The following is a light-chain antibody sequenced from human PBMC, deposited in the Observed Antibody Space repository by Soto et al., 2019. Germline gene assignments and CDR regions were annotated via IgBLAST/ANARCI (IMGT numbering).Light chain of an antibody. J-gene: IGKJ1*01. Sequence: DLQMTQSPSSLSTSVGDRVTITCRASQSISDYLNWYQQKPGKVPNLLIYAASRLQSGVPSRFSGSGSGTDFTLTISSLQPEDFATYYCQQSYITPWTFGQGTRVEIK. CDR3: QQSYITPWT. CDR2: AAS. V-gene: IGKV1-39*01. CDR1: QSISDY.